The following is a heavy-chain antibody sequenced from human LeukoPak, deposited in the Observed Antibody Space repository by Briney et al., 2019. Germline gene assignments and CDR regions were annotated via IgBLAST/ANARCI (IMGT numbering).Heavy chain of an antibody. CDR1: GFTFSAYS. V-gene: IGHV3-21*01. D-gene: IGHD6-19*01. J-gene: IGHJ4*02. CDR2: ISSRSSYI. CDR3: ARGYNTGWYDVGY. Sequence: GGSLRLSCAASGFTFSAYSMSWVRQAPGKGLEWVSSISSRSSYIYDADSVEGRFTISRDNTKNSRHLQMNALRAEDTAVYYCARGYNTGWYDVGYWGQGTLVTVSS.